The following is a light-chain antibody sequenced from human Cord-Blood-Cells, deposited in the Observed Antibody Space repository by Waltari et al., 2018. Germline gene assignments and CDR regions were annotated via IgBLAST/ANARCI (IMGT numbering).Light chain of an antibody. CDR3: QQYDNLPLT. Sequence: DIQITQSPYSLSASVGDRVTITCQPSQDISNYLNWYQQKPGKAPKLLIYDASNLETGVPSRFSGSGSVTDFTFTISSLQPEDIATYYCQQYDNLPLTFGGGTKVEIK. J-gene: IGKJ4*01. V-gene: IGKV1-33*01. CDR2: DAS. CDR1: QDISNY.